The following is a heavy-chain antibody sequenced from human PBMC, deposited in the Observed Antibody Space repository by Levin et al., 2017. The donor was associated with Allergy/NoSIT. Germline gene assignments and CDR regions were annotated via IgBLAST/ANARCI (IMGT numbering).Heavy chain of an antibody. CDR1: GFNLTTYY. CDR2: ISSSGIYI. Sequence: GESLKISCVASGFNLTTYYMNWVRQAPGKGLEWISSISSSGIYIYYADSVKGRFTISRDNAKKSLYLQMSSLTAEDTAVYYCARDSYRSYFYGMDVWGQGTTVTVSS. J-gene: IGHJ6*02. D-gene: IGHD3-10*01. V-gene: IGHV3-21*01. CDR3: ARDSYRSYFYGMDV.